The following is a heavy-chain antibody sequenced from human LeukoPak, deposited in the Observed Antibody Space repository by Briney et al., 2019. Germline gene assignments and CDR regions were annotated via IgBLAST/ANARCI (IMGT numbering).Heavy chain of an antibody. CDR2: IYYSGTT. V-gene: IGHV4-59*01. J-gene: IGHJ5*02. CDR1: GGSISGFC. CDR3: ARGGYGSGSWGWFDP. D-gene: IGHD3-10*01. Sequence: SETLSLSCTVSGGSISGFCWSWIRQSPGKGLEYIGYIYYSGTTDYNPTLKSRVSMSVDTSKNQSFLNLTSGTAADSAIYCCARGGYGSGSWGWFDPWGQGTLVTVSS.